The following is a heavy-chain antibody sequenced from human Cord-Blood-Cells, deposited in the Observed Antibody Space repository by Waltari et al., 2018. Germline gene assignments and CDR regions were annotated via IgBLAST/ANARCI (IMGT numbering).Heavy chain of an antibody. D-gene: IGHD6-19*01. CDR3: ARVGVWDSSGWYDFRGYYYGMDV. Sequence: STNYNPSLKSRVTISVDTSKNQFSLKLSSVTAADTAVYYCARVGVWDSSGWYDFRGYYYGMDVWGQGTTVTVSS. J-gene: IGHJ6*02. V-gene: IGHV4-59*01. CDR2: ST.